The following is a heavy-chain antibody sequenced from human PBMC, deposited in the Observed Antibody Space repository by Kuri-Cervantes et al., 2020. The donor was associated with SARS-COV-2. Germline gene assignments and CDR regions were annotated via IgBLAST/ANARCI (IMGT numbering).Heavy chain of an antibody. CDR2: IIPILGTA. J-gene: IGHJ4*02. V-gene: IGHV1-69*08. CDR1: GYTFTSYY. Sequence: SVKVSCKASGYTFTSYYMHWVRQAPGQGLEWMGRIIPILGTANYAQKFQGRVTITADKSTSTAYMELSSLRSEDTAVYYCARDLVVPAASGTDYWGQGTLVTVSS. D-gene: IGHD2-2*01. CDR3: ARDLVVPAASGTDY.